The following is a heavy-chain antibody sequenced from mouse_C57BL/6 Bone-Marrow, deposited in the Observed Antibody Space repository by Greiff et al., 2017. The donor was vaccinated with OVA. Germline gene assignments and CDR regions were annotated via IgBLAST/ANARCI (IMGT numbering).Heavy chain of an antibody. CDR2: IDPEDGVT. Sequence: VHVKQSGAELVKPGASVKLSCTASGFNIKDYYMHWVKQRTEQGLEWIGRIDPEDGVTKYAPKFQGKATITADTSSNSAYLQLSSRTSEDTDVYYCARRDGYQFAYWGQGTLVTVSA. CDR1: GFNIKDYY. V-gene: IGHV14-2*01. J-gene: IGHJ3*01. D-gene: IGHD2-3*01. CDR3: ARRDGYQFAY.